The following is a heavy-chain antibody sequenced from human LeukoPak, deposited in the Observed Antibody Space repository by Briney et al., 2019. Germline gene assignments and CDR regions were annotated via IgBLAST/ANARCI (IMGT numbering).Heavy chain of an antibody. Sequence: GGCPRVSRVEPRFTFRSSSTCWVRHAPGKGVEWVAVIWYDGSNKYYADSAKGRFTISRDNSKNTLYLQMNSLRAEHRAVYYCAREAARQRRPDYWGQGTLVTVSS. V-gene: IGHV3-33*01. CDR2: IWYDGSNK. CDR3: AREAARQRRPDY. J-gene: IGHJ4*02. CDR1: RFTFRSSS.